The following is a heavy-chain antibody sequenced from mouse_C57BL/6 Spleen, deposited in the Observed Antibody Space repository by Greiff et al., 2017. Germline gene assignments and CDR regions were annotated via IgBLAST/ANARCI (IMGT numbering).Heavy chain of an antibody. J-gene: IGHJ4*01. V-gene: IGHV2-2*01. Sequence: VKLQESGPGLVQPSQSLSITCTVSGFSLTSYGVHWVRQSPGKGLEWLGVIWRGGSSDYNAAFISRLSISKDNSKGQVFFKMNSRQADDTAIFYCAGYYGYDVDAVDYWGQRTSVTVSS. CDR1: GFSLTSYG. CDR2: IWRGGSS. D-gene: IGHD2-2*01. CDR3: AGYYGYDVDAVDY.